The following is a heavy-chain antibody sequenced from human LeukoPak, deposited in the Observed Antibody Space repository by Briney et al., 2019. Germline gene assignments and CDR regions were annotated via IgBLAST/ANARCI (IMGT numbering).Heavy chain of an antibody. D-gene: IGHD3-22*01. V-gene: IGHV3-9*01. CDR3: AKGIDSSVLYYFDY. CDR1: GFTFDDYA. Sequence: PGGSLRHSCAASGFTFDDYAMHWVRQAPGKGLEWVSGISWNSGSIGYADSVKGRFTISRDNAKNSLYPQMNSLRAEDTALYYCAKGIDSSVLYYFDYWGQGTLVTVSS. CDR2: ISWNSGSI. J-gene: IGHJ4*02.